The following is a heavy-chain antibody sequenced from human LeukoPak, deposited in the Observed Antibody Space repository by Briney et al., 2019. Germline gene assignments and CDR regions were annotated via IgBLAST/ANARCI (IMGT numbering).Heavy chain of an antibody. CDR3: ARDGAAAGTDYYDY. CDR2: INKDGSST. CDR1: GFTFSSYW. Sequence: GGSLRLSCAASGFTFSSYWMHWVRQAPGKGLVWVSRINKDGSSTSYADSVKGRFTISRDNTKNTLFLQMNSLRAEDTAVYYCARDGAAAGTDYYDYWGQGTLVTVSS. D-gene: IGHD6-13*01. J-gene: IGHJ4*02. V-gene: IGHV3-74*01.